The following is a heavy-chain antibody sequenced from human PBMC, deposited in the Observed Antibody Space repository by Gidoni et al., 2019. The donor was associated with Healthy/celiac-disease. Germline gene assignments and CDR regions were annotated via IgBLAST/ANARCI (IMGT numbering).Heavy chain of an antibody. CDR2: ISGSGGST. V-gene: IGHV3-23*01. CDR1: GFTFSSYA. J-gene: IGHJ3*02. CDR3: ANEPAAHHDAFDI. D-gene: IGHD2-2*01. Sequence: EVQLLESGGGLVQPGGSLRLSCAASGFTFSSYAMSWVRQAPGKGLEWVSAISGSGGSTYYEDSVKGRFTISRDNSKNTLYLQMNSLRAEDTAVYYCANEPAAHHDAFDIWGQGTMVTVSS.